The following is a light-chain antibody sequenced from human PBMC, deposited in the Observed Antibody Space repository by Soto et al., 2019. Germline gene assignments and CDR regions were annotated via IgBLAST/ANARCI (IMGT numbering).Light chain of an antibody. J-gene: IGKJ3*01. CDR1: QSISTY. CDR2: AAS. V-gene: IGKV1-39*01. Sequence: DIQMTQSPSSLSASVGDRVTITCRASQSISTYLNWYQQKPGKAPKVLIYAASSLQSGVPSRFSGSGSGTDFTLTISSLQPEDFATYYCQQSYSIPITFGPGTKVDIK. CDR3: QQSYSIPIT.